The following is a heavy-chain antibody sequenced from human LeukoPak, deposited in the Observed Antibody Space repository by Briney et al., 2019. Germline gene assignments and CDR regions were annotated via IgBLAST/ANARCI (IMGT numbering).Heavy chain of an antibody. CDR2: ISSSSSYI. V-gene: IGHV3-21*01. J-gene: IGHJ5*02. Sequence: GGSLRLSCAASGFTFSSYSMNWVRQAPGKGLEWVSSISSSSSYIYYADSVKGRFTISRDNAKNSLYLQMNSLRAEDTAVYYCARDRTDYYDSSGYYLGSPWFDPWGQGTLVTVSS. CDR1: GFTFSSYS. CDR3: ARDRTDYYDSSGYYLGSPWFDP. D-gene: IGHD3-22*01.